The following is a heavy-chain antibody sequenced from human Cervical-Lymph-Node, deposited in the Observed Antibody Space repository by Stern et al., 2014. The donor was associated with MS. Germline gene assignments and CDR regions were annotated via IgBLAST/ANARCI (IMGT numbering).Heavy chain of an antibody. J-gene: IGHJ4*02. D-gene: IGHD5-18*01. V-gene: IGHV1-3*01. CDR2: INGGNGDT. Sequence: QVQLVQSGAEVKKPGASVKVSCKASGYTFSYFAMHWVRQAPGQRLEWMGWINGGNGDTEYSQKFQGRVTITRDTSASTAYMDLSNLRSEDTAVYYCARAGYGLRGFVLDYWGQGTLITVSS. CDR3: ARAGYGLRGFVLDY. CDR1: GYTFSYFA.